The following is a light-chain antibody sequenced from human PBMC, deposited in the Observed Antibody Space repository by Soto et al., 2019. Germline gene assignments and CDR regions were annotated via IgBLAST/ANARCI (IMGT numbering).Light chain of an antibody. CDR3: QQYNSFPT. V-gene: IGKV1-5*03. J-gene: IGKJ1*01. CDR2: KAS. CDR1: QTINSW. Sequence: DIQMTQSPSTLSASVGDRVTITCRASQTINSWLAWYQQKPGKAPKLLIYKASSLESGVPSRFSGSGSGTEFTLTISSLQPDAFATYYCQQYNSFPTFGQGTKVEIK.